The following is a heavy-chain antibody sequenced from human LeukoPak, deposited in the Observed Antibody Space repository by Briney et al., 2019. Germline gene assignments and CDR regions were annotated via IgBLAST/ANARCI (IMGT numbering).Heavy chain of an antibody. CDR2: IKSKTDGGTS. Sequence: GGSLRLSCAASGFTFSKAWMSWVRQAPGKGLEWVGRIKSKTDGGTSDYAAPVKGRFTISRDDSGNTLFLQMSSLKTEDTAVYYCALDQSLDYYGSGSYGNHYWGQGTLVTVSS. V-gene: IGHV3-15*01. J-gene: IGHJ4*02. CDR3: ALDQSLDYYGSGSYGNHY. D-gene: IGHD3-10*01. CDR1: GFTFSKAW.